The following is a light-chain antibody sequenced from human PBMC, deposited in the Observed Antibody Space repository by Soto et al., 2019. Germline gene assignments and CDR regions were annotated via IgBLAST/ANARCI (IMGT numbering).Light chain of an antibody. CDR1: QNVYNN. J-gene: IGKJ4*01. CDR3: QQCRNWPLT. Sequence: EIGVTQSPATLSVSPEEGATLSCKASQNVYNNLAWYQQRPGQPPRLLIYDASTRATGISARFSGSGYGTEFTLTICRLQSEDFAVYFCQQCRNWPLTFGGGTKVEIK. CDR2: DAS. V-gene: IGKV3-15*01.